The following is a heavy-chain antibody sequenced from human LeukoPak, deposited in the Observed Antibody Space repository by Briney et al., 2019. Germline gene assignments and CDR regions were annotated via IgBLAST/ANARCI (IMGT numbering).Heavy chain of an antibody. Sequence: SVKVSCKASGGTFSSYAISWVRQAPGQGLEWMGRIIPIFGTANYAQKFQGRVTITTDESTSTAYMELSSLRSEDTAVYYCARDGGWDIVVVPAADYAFDIWGQGTMVTVSS. CDR1: GGTFSSYA. CDR2: IIPIFGTA. D-gene: IGHD2-2*01. CDR3: ARDGGWDIVVVPAADYAFDI. V-gene: IGHV1-69*05. J-gene: IGHJ3*02.